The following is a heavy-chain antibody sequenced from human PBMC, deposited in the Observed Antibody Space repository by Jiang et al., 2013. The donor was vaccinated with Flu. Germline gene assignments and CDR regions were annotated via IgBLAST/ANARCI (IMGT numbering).Heavy chain of an antibody. Sequence: EWVSYISSSSSYTNYADSVKGRFTISRDNAKNSLYLQMNSLRAEDTAVYYCASIAAADYYYYGMDVWGQGTTVTVSS. V-gene: IGHV3-11*03. CDR2: ISSSSSYT. CDR3: ASIAAADYYYYGMDV. D-gene: IGHD6-13*01. J-gene: IGHJ6*02.